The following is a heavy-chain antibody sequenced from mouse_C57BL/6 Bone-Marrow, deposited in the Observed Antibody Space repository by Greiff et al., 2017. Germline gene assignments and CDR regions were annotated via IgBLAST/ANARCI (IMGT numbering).Heavy chain of an antibody. CDR3: TGEGLGYDGYSGFAY. Sequence: EVKLVESGEGLVKPGGSLKLSCAASGFTFSSYAMSWVRQTPEKRLEWVAYISSGGDYIDYADTVKGRFTISRDNARNTPYLQMSSLTSEDTAMYYCTGEGLGYDGYSGFAYWGQGTLVTVSA. D-gene: IGHD2-3*01. CDR1: GFTFSSYA. J-gene: IGHJ3*01. V-gene: IGHV5-9-1*02. CDR2: ISSGGDYI.